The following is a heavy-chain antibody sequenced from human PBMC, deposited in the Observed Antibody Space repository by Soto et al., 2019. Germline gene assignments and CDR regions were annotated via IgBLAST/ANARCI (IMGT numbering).Heavy chain of an antibody. V-gene: IGHV2-5*01. CDR3: EKRTPEYGMDV. Sequence: SGPTLVNPTETLTLTCTFSGFSLTTRGMGVAWIRQPPGRALEWLALIYWNDDPRYSPSLKNRLTITKDTTKNQVVLTMTNMDPVETPTYYCEKRTPEYGMDVWGQGTMVTVSS. J-gene: IGHJ6*02. CDR2: IYWNDDP. CDR1: GFSLTTRGMG.